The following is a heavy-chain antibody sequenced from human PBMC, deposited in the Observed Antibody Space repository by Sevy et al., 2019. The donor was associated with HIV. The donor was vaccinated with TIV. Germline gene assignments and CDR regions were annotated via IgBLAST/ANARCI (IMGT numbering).Heavy chain of an antibody. J-gene: IGHJ4*02. Sequence: ASVKVSCKASGGTFSSYAISWVRQAPGQGLEWMGGIIPIFGTANYAQKFQGRVTITADESTSTAYMELSSLRSEDTAVYYCARASFLYSTNMYYFDYWGQGTLVTVSS. CDR1: GGTFSSYA. V-gene: IGHV1-69*13. D-gene: IGHD6-13*01. CDR3: ARASFLYSTNMYYFDY. CDR2: IIPIFGTA.